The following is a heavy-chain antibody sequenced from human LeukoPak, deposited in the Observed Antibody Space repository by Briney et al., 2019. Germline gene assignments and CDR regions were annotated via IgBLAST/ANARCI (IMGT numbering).Heavy chain of an antibody. CDR3: AKGRDSGYSFDYFDY. CDR1: VFTFDHYA. Sequence: GRSLRLSWAASVFTFDHYAKHWGRQAPGKGLEWVSGISWNSGSIGYADSVKGRFTISRDNAKNTLYLQMNSLRAEDMALYYCAKGRDSGYSFDYFDYWGQGTLVTVSS. V-gene: IGHV3-9*03. D-gene: IGHD3-22*01. CDR2: ISWNSGSI. J-gene: IGHJ4*02.